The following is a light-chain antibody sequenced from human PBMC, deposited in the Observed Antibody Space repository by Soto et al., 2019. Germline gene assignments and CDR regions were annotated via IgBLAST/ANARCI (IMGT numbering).Light chain of an antibody. CDR1: ESVLSSSNNKNH. J-gene: IGKJ4*01. CDR2: WAS. Sequence: DVLTFSLFLWATVSSKSSESVLSSSNNKNHLAWYQQKPGQPPRLLIYWASTRKSGVPDRFSDSGSGTVFSLTISSLQAEDVAVYYCQQYYTTPLTFGGGTKV. V-gene: IGKV4-1*01. CDR3: QQYYTTPLT.